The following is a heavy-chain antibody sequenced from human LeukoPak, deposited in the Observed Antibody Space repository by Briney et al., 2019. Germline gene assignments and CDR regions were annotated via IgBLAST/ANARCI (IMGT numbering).Heavy chain of an antibody. V-gene: IGHV4-34*01. J-gene: IGHJ6*03. CDR2: INHSGST. CDR3: ARDDPYRHYYMHV. CDR1: GGSFSGYY. Sequence: SETLSLTCAVYGGSFSGYYWSWIRQPPGKGLEWIGEINHSGSTNYNPSLKSRVTISVDTSKNQFSLKLNSVTAADTAVYYCARDDPYRHYYMHVWGKGTTVTISS. D-gene: IGHD1-26*01.